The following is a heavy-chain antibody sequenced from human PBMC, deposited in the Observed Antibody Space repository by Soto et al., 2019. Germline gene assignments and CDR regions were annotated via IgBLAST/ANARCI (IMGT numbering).Heavy chain of an antibody. J-gene: IGHJ6*02. CDR3: AGGGVRGVITRTRDYYGMDV. D-gene: IGHD3-10*01. Sequence: PGESLKISCRGSGYSFTSYWISWVRQMPGKGLEWMGRIDPSDSYTRYSPSFQGQVTISADKSISTAYLQWSSLKASDTAMYYCAGGGVRGVITRTRDYYGMDVWGQGTTVTVSS. CDR1: GYSFTSYW. CDR2: IDPSDSYT. V-gene: IGHV5-10-1*04.